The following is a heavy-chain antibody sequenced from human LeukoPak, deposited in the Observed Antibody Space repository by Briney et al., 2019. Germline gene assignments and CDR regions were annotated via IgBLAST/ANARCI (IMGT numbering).Heavy chain of an antibody. CDR1: GGTFSSYA. D-gene: IGHD6-13*01. J-gene: IGHJ4*02. CDR3: ARDKSSSWRFDY. Sequence: GASVKVSCKASGGTFSSYAISWVRQAPGQGLEWMGGIIPIFGTANYAQKFQGRVTITADKSTSTAYMELSSLRSEDTAVYYCARDKSSSWRFDYWGQGTLVTVSS. CDR2: IIPIFGTA. V-gene: IGHV1-69*06.